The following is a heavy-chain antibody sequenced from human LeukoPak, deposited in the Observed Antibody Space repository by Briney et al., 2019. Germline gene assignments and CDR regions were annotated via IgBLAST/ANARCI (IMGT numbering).Heavy chain of an antibody. CDR2: IYWNDEK. CDR3: VRRGLDGSYLDH. D-gene: IGHD1-26*01. J-gene: IGHJ4*02. CDR1: GFSLTSSGVG. Sequence: SGPTLVNPTQTLTLTCTFSGFSLTSSGVGVGWIRQPPGKALEWLTLIYWNDEKHYSPSLRTRLTITKDTSNNQVVLTLTNMDPVDTATYYCVRRGLDGSYLDHWGQGTLVTVSS. V-gene: IGHV2-5*01.